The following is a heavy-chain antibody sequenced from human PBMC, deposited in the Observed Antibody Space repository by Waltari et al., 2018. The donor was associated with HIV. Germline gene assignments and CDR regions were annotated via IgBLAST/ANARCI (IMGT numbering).Heavy chain of an antibody. CDR2: IYTSGST. V-gene: IGHV4-61*02. CDR1: GGSISSGSYY. J-gene: IGHJ4*02. D-gene: IGHD3-3*01. CDR3: ARWSGYYRSFHY. Sequence: QVQLQESGPGLVKPSQTLSLTCPVPGGSISSGSYYWNWIRQPAGKGLEWIGRIYTSGSTNYNPSLKSRVTISIDTSKNHFSLKLSSVTAADTAVYYCARWSGYYRSFHYWGQGTLVTVSS.